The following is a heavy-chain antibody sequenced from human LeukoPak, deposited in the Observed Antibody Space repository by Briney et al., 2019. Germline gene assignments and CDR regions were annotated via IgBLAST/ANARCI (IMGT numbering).Heavy chain of an antibody. V-gene: IGHV3-23*01. J-gene: IGHJ4*02. CDR1: GFTFSSYA. Sequence: GGSLRLSCAASGFTFSSYAMSWVRQAPGKGLEWVSAISGSGGSTYYADSVKGRFTSSRDNSKNTLYLQMNSLRAEDTAVYYCAKDQWELTWIYWGQGTLVTVSS. D-gene: IGHD1-26*01. CDR2: ISGSGGST. CDR3: AKDQWELTWIY.